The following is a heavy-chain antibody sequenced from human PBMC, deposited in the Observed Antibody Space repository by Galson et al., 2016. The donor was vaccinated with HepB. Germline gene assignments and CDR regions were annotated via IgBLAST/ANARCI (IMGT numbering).Heavy chain of an antibody. D-gene: IGHD3-10*01. V-gene: IGHV1-46*01. Sequence: SVKVSCKASGYTFTYYYIQWLRQAPGHGLEWVGIINPSGGVTSYAQKFQGRVTMTRDTSTSTVYMDLSSLRSEDTAVYYCARATDTVQTMSGFAAGSYGMDVWGQGTTIIVSS. J-gene: IGHJ6*02. CDR1: GYTFTYYY. CDR2: INPSGGVT. CDR3: ARATDTVQTMSGFAAGSYGMDV.